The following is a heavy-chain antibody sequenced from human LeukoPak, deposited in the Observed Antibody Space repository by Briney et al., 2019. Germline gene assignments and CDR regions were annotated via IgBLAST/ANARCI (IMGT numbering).Heavy chain of an antibody. CDR3: ARGGTTIWSGYNYFDY. Sequence: SETLSLTCTVSGGSISSYYWGWIRQPPGKGLEWIGSIYHSGSTYYNPSLKSRVTISVDTSKNQFSLKLSSVTAADTAVYYCARGGTTIWSGYNYFDYWGQGTLVTVSS. CDR2: IYHSGST. J-gene: IGHJ4*02. CDR1: GGSISSYY. D-gene: IGHD3-3*01. V-gene: IGHV4-38-2*02.